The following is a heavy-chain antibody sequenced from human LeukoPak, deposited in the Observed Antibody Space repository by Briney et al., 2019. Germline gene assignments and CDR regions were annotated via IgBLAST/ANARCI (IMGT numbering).Heavy chain of an antibody. CDR3: AKDFYYYDSSGYFFDY. J-gene: IGHJ4*02. Sequence: GGSLRLSCAASGFTFDDYAMHWVRQAPGKGLEWISLISGDGGSTYYADSVKGRFTISRDNSKNSLYLQMNSLRTEDTALYYCAKDFYYYDSSGYFFDYWGQGTLVTVSS. D-gene: IGHD3-22*01. V-gene: IGHV3-43*02. CDR2: ISGDGGST. CDR1: GFTFDDYA.